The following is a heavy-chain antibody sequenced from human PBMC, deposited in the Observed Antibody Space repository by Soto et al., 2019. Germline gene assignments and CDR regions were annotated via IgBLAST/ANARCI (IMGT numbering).Heavy chain of an antibody. CDR3: AREILTSTGYSSPTRFDP. D-gene: IGHD6-13*01. J-gene: IGHJ5*02. V-gene: IGHV6-1*01. CDR2: TYYRATCYN. CDR1: GDAVSSNSTA. Sequence: SQTLSLTCAISGDAVSSNSTAWNWISQSASRGLEWLVSTYYRATCYNDHAISVKSRITINPDTSNNQCCLQLKSVTPEGTAVYYFAREILTSTGYSSPTRFDPWGQRTLVPVSP.